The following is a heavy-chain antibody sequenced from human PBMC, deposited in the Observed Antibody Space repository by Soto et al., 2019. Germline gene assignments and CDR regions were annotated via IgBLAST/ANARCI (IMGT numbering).Heavy chain of an antibody. CDR1: GFTVSSNY. CDR3: ARGAPHYYYGMDV. J-gene: IGHJ6*04. V-gene: IGHV3-53*01. Sequence: GGSLRLSWAASGFTVSSNYMSWVRQAPGKGLEWVSVIYSGGSTYYADSVKGRFTISRDNSKNTLYLQMNSLRAEDTAVYYCARGAPHYYYGMDVWGKGTTVTVSS. CDR2: IYSGGST.